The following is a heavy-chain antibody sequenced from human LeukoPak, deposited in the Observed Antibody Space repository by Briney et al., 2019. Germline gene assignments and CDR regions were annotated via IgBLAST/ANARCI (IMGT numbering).Heavy chain of an antibody. CDR2: INTNTGNP. J-gene: IGHJ4*02. Sequence: ASVKVSCKASGYTFTSYAMNWVRQAPGQGLEWMGWINTNTGNPTYAQGFTGRFVFSLDTSVSTAYLQISSLKAEDTAVYYCARGGYSYGYEVSFFDYWGQGTLVTVSS. CDR3: ARGGYSYGYEVSFFDY. D-gene: IGHD5-18*01. CDR1: GYTFTSYA. V-gene: IGHV7-4-1*02.